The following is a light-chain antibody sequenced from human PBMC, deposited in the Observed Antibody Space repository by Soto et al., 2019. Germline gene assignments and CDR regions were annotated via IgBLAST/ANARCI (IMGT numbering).Light chain of an antibody. J-gene: IGKJ5*01. V-gene: IGKV3-15*01. CDR3: KQDYTWPS. CDR2: GES. CDR1: QRVSPN. Sequence: MTQSPSALAASVGGRVTLSGRASQRVSPNVAWYQQRPGQPPRILIFGESTRATGIPGRFSGSGSGTEFTLTISSLESEDFAVYYCKQDYTWPSFGNGTQREIK.